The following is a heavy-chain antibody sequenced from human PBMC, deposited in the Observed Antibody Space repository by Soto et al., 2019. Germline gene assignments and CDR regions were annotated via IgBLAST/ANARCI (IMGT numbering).Heavy chain of an antibody. CDR2: INAGNGNT. V-gene: IGHV1-3*01. Sequence: QVQLVQSGAEVKKPGASVKVSCKASGYTFTSYAMHWVRQAPGQRLEWMGWINAGNGNTKYSQKFQGRVTITRDTSASTAYIELSSLRSEDTAVYYCARGGRWRAGEVGQWLVPFVDYWGQGTLVTVSS. D-gene: IGHD6-19*01. CDR1: GYTFTSYA. J-gene: IGHJ4*02. CDR3: ARGGRWRAGEVGQWLVPFVDY.